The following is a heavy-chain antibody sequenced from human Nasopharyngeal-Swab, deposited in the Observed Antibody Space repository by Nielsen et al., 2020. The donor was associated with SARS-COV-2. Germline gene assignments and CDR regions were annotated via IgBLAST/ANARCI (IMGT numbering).Heavy chain of an antibody. CDR1: GFTFDDYA. V-gene: IGHV3-9*01. Sequence: SLKISCAASGFTFDDYAIHWVRQAPGRGLEWVSGISWDSGNIGYADSVKGRFTISRDNSWTTLYLEMNSLRAEDTAVYYCAKDESGYTGTYGALDIWGQGTMVTVSS. CDR2: ISWDSGNI. CDR3: AKDESGYTGTYGALDI. D-gene: IGHD1-26*01. J-gene: IGHJ3*02.